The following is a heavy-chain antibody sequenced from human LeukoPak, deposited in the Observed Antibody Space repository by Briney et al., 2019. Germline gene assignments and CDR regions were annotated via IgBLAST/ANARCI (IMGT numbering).Heavy chain of an antibody. D-gene: IGHD3-10*01. V-gene: IGHV4-31*03. J-gene: IGHJ4*02. CDR3: ASEDTMVRGKIDY. CDR1: GGSISSGGYY. CDR2: IYYSGSI. Sequence: SQTLSLTCTVSGGSISSGGYYWSWIRQHPGKGLEWIGYIYYSGSIYYNPSLKSRVTISVDTSKNQFPLKLSSVTAADTAVYYCASEDTMVRGKIDYWGQGTLVTVSS.